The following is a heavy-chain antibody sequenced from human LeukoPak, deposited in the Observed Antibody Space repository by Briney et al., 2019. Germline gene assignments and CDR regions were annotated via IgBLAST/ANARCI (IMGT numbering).Heavy chain of an antibody. CDR3: ARVTNDYGDFLDY. CDR2: ISYDGSNK. V-gene: IGHV3-30*03. Sequence: GGSLRLSCAASGFTFSSYGMHWVRQAPGKGLEWVAVISYDGSNKGYADSVKGRFTLSRDNSKDTLYLQMNSLRAEDTAVYYCARVTNDYGDFLDYWGQGTLVTVSS. D-gene: IGHD4-17*01. J-gene: IGHJ4*02. CDR1: GFTFSSYG.